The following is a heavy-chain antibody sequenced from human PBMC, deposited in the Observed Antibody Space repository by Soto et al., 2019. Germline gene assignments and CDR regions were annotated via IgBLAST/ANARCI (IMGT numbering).Heavy chain of an antibody. V-gene: IGHV3-48*01. J-gene: IGHJ6*02. CDR3: XXXSXVVAAKVYYGMDV. CDR2: ISSNSYTI. CDR1: GFTFSSYD. Sequence: EVQLVESGGGLVQPGGSLRLSCAASGFTFSSYDMNWVRQAPGKGLEWVSYISSNSYTIYYADSVKGRFTISRDNAKNXXXXXXXXXXXXXXXXXXXXXXSXVVAAKVYYGMDVWGQGTTVTVSS. D-gene: IGHD2-15*01.